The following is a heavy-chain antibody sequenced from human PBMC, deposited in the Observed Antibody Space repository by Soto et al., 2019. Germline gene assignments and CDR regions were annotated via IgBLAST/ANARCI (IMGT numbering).Heavy chain of an antibody. D-gene: IGHD3-22*01. CDR2: IKSKTDGGTT. J-gene: IGHJ4*02. Sequence: GGSLRLSCAASGFTFSNAWMSWVRQAPGKGLEWVGRIKSKTDGGTTDYAAPVKGRFTISRDDSKNTLYLQMNSLKTEDTAVYYCTTVNRYYYDSSGYYYVDYWGQGTLVTVSS. CDR1: GFTFSNAW. CDR3: TTVNRYYYDSSGYYYVDY. V-gene: IGHV3-15*01.